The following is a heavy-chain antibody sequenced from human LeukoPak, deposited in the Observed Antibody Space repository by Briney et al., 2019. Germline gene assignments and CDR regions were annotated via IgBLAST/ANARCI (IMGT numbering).Heavy chain of an antibody. D-gene: IGHD5-12*01. CDR2: ISSSSSCI. CDR3: ARGTHSGYDFDY. J-gene: IGHJ4*02. Sequence: PGGSLRLSCAASGFTFSSYSMNWVRQAPGKGLEWVSSISSSSSCIYYADSVKGRFTISRDNAKNSLYLQMNSLRAEDTAVYYCARGTHSGYDFDYWGQGTLVTVSS. CDR1: GFTFSSYS. V-gene: IGHV3-21*01.